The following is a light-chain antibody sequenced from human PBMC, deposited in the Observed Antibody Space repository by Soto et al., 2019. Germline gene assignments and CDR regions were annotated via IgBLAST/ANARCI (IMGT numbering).Light chain of an antibody. CDR2: DAS. CDR3: QKYHTSSIN. J-gene: IGKJ5*01. V-gene: IGKV1-5*01. Sequence: DIQMTQSPSTLSASVVDRVTITCLASQTISSWLAWYQQKPGKAPTLLIYDASTLERGVPSRFSGTGSGTEFTLSIDSLQPDDFATYYCQKYHTSSINFGQGTRLEIK. CDR1: QTISSW.